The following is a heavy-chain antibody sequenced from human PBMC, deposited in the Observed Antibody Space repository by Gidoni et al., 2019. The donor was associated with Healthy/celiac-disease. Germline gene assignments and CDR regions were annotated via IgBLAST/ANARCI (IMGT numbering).Heavy chain of an antibody. CDR2: ISYDGSNK. CDR3: ARDRLSVYAIPDAFDI. V-gene: IGHV3-30*01. J-gene: IGHJ3*02. D-gene: IGHD2-8*01. Sequence: QVQLVESGGGVVQPGRSLRLSCAASGFTFSSYAMHWVRQAPGNGLEWVAVISYDGSNKYYADSVKGRFTISRDNSKNTLYLQMNSLRAEDTAVYYCARDRLSVYAIPDAFDIWGQGTMVTVSS. CDR1: GFTFSSYA.